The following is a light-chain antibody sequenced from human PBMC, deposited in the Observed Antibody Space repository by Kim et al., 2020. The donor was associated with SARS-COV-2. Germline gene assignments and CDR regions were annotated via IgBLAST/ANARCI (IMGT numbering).Light chain of an antibody. CDR1: QSIKRW. CDR3: QQYTSISGVT. V-gene: IGKV1-5*03. CDR2: EAS. Sequence: DIQMTQSPSTLSAFVGDRVTITCRASQSIKRWLAWYQQKPGKGPKLIIYEASKLQNGAPSRFSGSGSGAEFTLTISSLQPDDFATYYCQQYTSISGVTFGQGTRLEIK. J-gene: IGKJ5*01.